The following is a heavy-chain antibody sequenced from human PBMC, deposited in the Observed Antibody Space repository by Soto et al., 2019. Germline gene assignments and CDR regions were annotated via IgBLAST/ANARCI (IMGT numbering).Heavy chain of an antibody. J-gene: IGHJ6*02. Sequence: EVQLVESGGGLVQPGGSLKLSCAASGFTFSGSAVHWVRQASGKGLEWVGRIRSKANNYATAYAASVQGRFTIFRDDLKITAYLQMNSLKTEDTAVYYCTNPQVYYGMDVWGQGTRFSVCS. CDR3: TNPQVYYGMDV. V-gene: IGHV3-73*02. CDR2: IRSKANNYAT. CDR1: GFTFSGSA.